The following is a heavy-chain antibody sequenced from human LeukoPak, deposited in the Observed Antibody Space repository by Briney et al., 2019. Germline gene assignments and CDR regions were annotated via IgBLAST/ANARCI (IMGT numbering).Heavy chain of an antibody. CDR3: TIGGGGRQWTYYFDY. CDR1: GFTFSIYG. D-gene: IGHD1-26*01. Sequence: PGGSLRLSCAASGFTFSIYGMRWVRQAPGKGLEWAAFTSSDGNNKLYADSVKGRFTISRDQSKTTLYLQMNCLGAEDTALYYCTIGGGGRQWTYYFDYWGQGTLVTVSS. V-gene: IGHV3-30*02. J-gene: IGHJ4*02. CDR2: TSSDGNNK.